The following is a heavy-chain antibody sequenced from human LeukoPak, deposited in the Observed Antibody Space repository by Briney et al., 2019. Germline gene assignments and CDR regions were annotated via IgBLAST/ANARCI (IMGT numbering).Heavy chain of an antibody. CDR2: INPSGTNT. V-gene: IGHV1-46*01. CDR3: AREESGGYFDY. CDR1: GYTFTSYY. J-gene: IGHJ4*02. Sequence: GASVKVSCKASGYTFTSYYMHWVRQAPGQGLEWMGLINPSGTNTNYAQKFRSRVTMTRDTSTSTVYMDLSSLRSEDTAMYSCAREESGGYFDYWGQGTLVTVSS. D-gene: IGHD2-8*02.